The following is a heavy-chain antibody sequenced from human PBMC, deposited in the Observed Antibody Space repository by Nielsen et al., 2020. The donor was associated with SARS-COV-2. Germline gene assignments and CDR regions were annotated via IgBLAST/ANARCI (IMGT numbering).Heavy chain of an antibody. D-gene: IGHD3-3*01. Sequence: GGSLRLSCAASGFTFSSYDMHWVRQATGKGLEWVSAIGTAGDTYYPGSVKGRFTISRDNSKNTLYLQMNSLRAEDTAVYYCARDFGVMGPAEYFQHWGQGTLVTVSS. CDR1: GFTFSSYD. J-gene: IGHJ1*01. CDR2: IGTAGDT. V-gene: IGHV3-13*04. CDR3: ARDFGVMGPAEYFQH.